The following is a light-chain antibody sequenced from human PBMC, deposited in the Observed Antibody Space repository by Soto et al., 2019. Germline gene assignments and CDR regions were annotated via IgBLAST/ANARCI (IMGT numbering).Light chain of an antibody. Sequence: QSVLTQPASVSVSPGQSITISCTGTGSDVGGYKYVSWYQQLPGKAPKLMIYGVSYRPSGVSDRFSGSKSGNTASLIISGLQAEDEADYYCSSYASSSPFVFGTGTKVTV. CDR2: GVS. V-gene: IGLV2-14*01. CDR1: GSDVGGYKY. J-gene: IGLJ1*01. CDR3: SSYASSSPFV.